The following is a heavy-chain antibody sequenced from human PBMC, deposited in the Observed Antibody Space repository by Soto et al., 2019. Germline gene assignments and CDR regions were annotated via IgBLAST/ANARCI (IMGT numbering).Heavy chain of an antibody. CDR2: INPNSGGT. D-gene: IGHD3-3*01. Sequence: ASVKVSCKASGYTFTGYYMHWVRQAPGQGLEWMGWINPNSGGTNYAQKFQGWVTMTRDTSISTAYMELSRLRSDDTAVYYCARGALRFLEWLPLAPEYFQHWGQGTLVTVSS. CDR1: GYTFTGYY. J-gene: IGHJ1*01. CDR3: ARGALRFLEWLPLAPEYFQH. V-gene: IGHV1-2*04.